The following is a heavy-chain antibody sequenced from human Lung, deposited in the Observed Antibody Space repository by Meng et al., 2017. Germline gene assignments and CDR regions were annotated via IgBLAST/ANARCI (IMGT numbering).Heavy chain of an antibody. CDR2: IYHSGST. CDR1: GGSIRSSNW. CDR3: ARGSITMVRGVSVFDP. Sequence: QVQRWEGGPGLWKPSGTLSLTSAVFGGSIRSSNWWSWVRQPPGKGLEWIGEIYHSGSTNYNPSLKSRVTISVDKSKNQFSLKLSSVTAADTAVYYCARGSITMVRGVSVFDPWGQGTLVTVSS. V-gene: IGHV4-4*02. D-gene: IGHD3-10*01. J-gene: IGHJ5*02.